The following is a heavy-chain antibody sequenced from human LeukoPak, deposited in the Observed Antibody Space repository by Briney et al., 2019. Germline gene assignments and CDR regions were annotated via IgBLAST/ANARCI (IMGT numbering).Heavy chain of an antibody. D-gene: IGHD4-17*01. Sequence: SETLSLTCTVSGGSISSYHWSWIRQPAGKGLEWIGRIYASGSTNCNPSLRSRVTMSIDTSKNQFSLKLSSVAAAYTAVYYCSRGRGATTAPWSYWGQGALVTVSS. CDR1: GGSISSYH. V-gene: IGHV4-4*07. CDR2: IYASGST. J-gene: IGHJ4*02. CDR3: SRGRGATTAPWSY.